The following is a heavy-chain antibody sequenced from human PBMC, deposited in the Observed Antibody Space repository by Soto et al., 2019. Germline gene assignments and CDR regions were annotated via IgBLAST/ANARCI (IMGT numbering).Heavy chain of an antibody. J-gene: IGHJ6*02. Sequence: EPSVKVSCKASGGTFSSYAISWVRQAPGQGLEWVGGIIPIFGTANYAQKFQGRVTITADESTSTAYMELSSLRSEDTAVYYCARDDDYSNYKYYYYGMDVWGQGTTVTVSS. CDR2: IIPIFGTA. CDR1: GGTFSSYA. D-gene: IGHD4-4*01. CDR3: ARDDDYSNYKYYYYGMDV. V-gene: IGHV1-69*13.